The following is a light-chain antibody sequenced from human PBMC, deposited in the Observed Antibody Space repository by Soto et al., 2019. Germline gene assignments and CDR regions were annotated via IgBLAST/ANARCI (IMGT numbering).Light chain of an antibody. CDR1: QSIGDS. CDR2: DVS. CDR3: QQYNGYSRT. Sequence: TLSASVGDRVTITCRASQSIGDSLAWYQQKPGKAPYLLISDVSSLERGVPSRFSGSGSGTEFTLTISSMQPDDFATFYCQQYNGYSRTFGQGTKVDIK. V-gene: IGKV1-5*01. J-gene: IGKJ1*01.